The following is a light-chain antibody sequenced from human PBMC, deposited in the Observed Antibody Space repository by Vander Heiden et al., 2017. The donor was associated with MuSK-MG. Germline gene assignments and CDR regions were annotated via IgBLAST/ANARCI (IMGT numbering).Light chain of an antibody. V-gene: IGLV1-44*01. Sequence: QSVLTQPPSASGTPGQRVTISCSGSSSNIGSNAVNWYQQLPGTAPKLLIYTNNQRPSEVPDRFSGSKSGTSASLAISGLQSDDEADYYCAAWDDSLSGPVFGGGTKVSVL. J-gene: IGLJ2*01. CDR1: SSNIGSNA. CDR2: TNN. CDR3: AAWDDSLSGPV.